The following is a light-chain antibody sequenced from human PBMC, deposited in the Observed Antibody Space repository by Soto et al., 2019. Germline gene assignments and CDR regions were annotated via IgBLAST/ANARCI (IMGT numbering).Light chain of an antibody. CDR1: QSVSSN. Sequence: EIVMTQSPATLSVSPGERATLSCRASQSVSSNLAWYQQKPGQAPRLLIYGASTRVTGIPPRFSGSGSGTEFTLTISSLQSEDFAVYYCQQHDHWPPATFGPGTRVEIK. CDR2: GAS. CDR3: QQHDHWPPAT. J-gene: IGKJ1*01. V-gene: IGKV3-15*01.